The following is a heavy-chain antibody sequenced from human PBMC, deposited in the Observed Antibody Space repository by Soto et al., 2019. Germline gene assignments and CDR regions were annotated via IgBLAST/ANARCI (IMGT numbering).Heavy chain of an antibody. Sequence: QVQLVQSGAEVKKPGSSVKVSCKASGGTFSSYAISWVRQAPGHGLEWMGGIIPIFGTANYAQKFQGRVTITADESTSTAYMELSSLRSEDTAVYYCASAMDTAIAHYYYYGMDVLGPGTTVTVSS. CDR2: IIPIFGTA. J-gene: IGHJ6*02. CDR1: GGTFSSYA. CDR3: ASAMDTAIAHYYYYGMDV. V-gene: IGHV1-69*01. D-gene: IGHD5-18*01.